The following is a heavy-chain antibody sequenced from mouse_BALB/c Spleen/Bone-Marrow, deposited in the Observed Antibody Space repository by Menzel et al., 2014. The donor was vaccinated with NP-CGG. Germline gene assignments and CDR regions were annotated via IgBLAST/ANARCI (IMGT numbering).Heavy chain of an antibody. D-gene: IGHD1-1*01. V-gene: IGHV7-1*02. CDR3: ARGTVNYFDY. CDR1: GFTFSDFY. Sequence: EVMLVESGGDLVQPGGSLRLSCATSGFTFSDFYMEWVRPPPGKRLEWIGASRDKANDYTTEYSASAKGRFIVSRDTSQSILYLQMNALRAEDTAIYYCARGTVNYFDYWGQGTTLTVSS. CDR2: SRDKANDYTT. J-gene: IGHJ2*01.